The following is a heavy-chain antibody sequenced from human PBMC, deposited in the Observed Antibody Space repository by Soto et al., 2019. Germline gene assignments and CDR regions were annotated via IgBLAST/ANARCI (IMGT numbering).Heavy chain of an antibody. CDR1: GGSISNYY. Sequence: QVQLQESGPGLVKPSETLSLTCTVSGGSISNYYWSWIRQPPGKGLEWIGYIYSSGSTTYNPSLKRRFPISVDTPKNHYSLKLTSVPAADAAVYYCARGTDFDLGGRGPLVTVSS. CDR3: ARGTDFDL. V-gene: IGHV4-4*08. CDR2: IYSSGST. J-gene: IGHJ2*01. D-gene: IGHD1-1*01.